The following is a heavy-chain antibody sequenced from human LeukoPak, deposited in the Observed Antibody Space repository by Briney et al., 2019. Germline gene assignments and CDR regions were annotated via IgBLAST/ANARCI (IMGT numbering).Heavy chain of an antibody. CDR2: IIPLVGIT. CDR3: ARHPSSPSGTSVYNWFDP. J-gene: IGHJ5*02. D-gene: IGHD1-7*01. Sequence: ASVKVSCKASGGSFKSYGVTWVRQAPGQGLEWMGGIIPLVGITDNAPQFQGRVTLTADESTNTVYMELSSLRSEDTAVYYCARHPSSPSGTSVYNWFDPWGQGTLVTVSS. V-gene: IGHV1-69*10. CDR1: GGSFKSYG.